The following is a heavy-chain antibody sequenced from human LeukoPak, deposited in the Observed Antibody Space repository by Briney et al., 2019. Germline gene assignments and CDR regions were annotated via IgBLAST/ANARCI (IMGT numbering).Heavy chain of an antibody. CDR2: IYYSGST. D-gene: IGHD6-13*01. CDR3: ASHRRQQLPGY. J-gene: IGHJ4*02. Sequence: SETLSLTCTVSGGSIISSSYYWGWIRQPPGKGLEWIGSIYYSGSTYYNPSLKSRVTISVDTSKNQFSLKLSSVTAADTAVYYCASHRRQQLPGYWGQGTLVTVSS. CDR1: GGSIISSSYY. V-gene: IGHV4-39*01.